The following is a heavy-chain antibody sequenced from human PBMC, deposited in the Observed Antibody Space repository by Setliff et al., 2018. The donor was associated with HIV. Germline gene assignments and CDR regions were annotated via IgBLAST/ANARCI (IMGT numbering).Heavy chain of an antibody. D-gene: IGHD3-10*01. J-gene: IGHJ6*02. CDR1: GFTFSSYG. Sequence: GGSLRLSCAASGFTFSSYGMHWVRQAPGKGLEWVAFIRYDGSDKFYADSVKGRFTISRDNVKNTLYLQMNSLRGEDTAVYFCARGYYGSDLQNGMDVWGQGTTVTVS. V-gene: IGHV3-30*02. CDR2: IRYDGSDK. CDR3: ARGYYGSDLQNGMDV.